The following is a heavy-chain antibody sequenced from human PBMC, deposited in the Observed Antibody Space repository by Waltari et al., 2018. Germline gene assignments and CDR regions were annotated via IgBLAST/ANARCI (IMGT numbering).Heavy chain of an antibody. V-gene: IGHV4-34*01. CDR2: INHSGST. CDR1: GGFFRGYY. Sequence: QVQLQQWGAGLLKPSETLSLTCVVYGGFFRGYYRSWIRQPPGKGPEGIGEINHSGSTNYNASLKSRVTILGDTSKNQFSLKLSSVSAADTAVYYCARGQWQPRFDPWGQGTLVTVSS. J-gene: IGHJ5*02. CDR3: ARGQWQPRFDP. D-gene: IGHD6-19*01.